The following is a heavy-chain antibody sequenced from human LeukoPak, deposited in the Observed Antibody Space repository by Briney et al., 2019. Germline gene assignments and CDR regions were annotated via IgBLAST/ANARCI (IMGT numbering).Heavy chain of an antibody. J-gene: IGHJ4*02. CDR1: GFTFSSYA. Sequence: TGGSLRLSCAASGFTFSSYAMSWVRQAPGKGLEWVSGISGSGGSTYNADSVKGRFTISRDNSKNTLYLQMNSLRADDTAVYYCAKGGYEYVRGSLDYWGQGILVTVSS. D-gene: IGHD3-16*01. V-gene: IGHV3-23*01. CDR2: ISGSGGST. CDR3: AKGGYEYVRGSLDY.